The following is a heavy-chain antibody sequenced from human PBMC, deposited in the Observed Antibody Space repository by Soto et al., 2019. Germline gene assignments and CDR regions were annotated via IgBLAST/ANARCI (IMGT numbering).Heavy chain of an antibody. CDR3: AREPTGYCSGDSCYPYYYYGMDV. V-gene: IGHV4-31*03. CDR2: IYYSGST. Sequence: SETLSLTCTVSGGSISSGGYYWSWIRQHPGKGLEWIGYIYYSGSTYYNPSLKSRVTISVDTSKNQFSLKLSSVTAADTAVYYCAREPTGYCSGDSCYPYYYYGMDVWGQGTTVTVSS. D-gene: IGHD2-15*01. J-gene: IGHJ6*02. CDR1: GGSISSGGYY.